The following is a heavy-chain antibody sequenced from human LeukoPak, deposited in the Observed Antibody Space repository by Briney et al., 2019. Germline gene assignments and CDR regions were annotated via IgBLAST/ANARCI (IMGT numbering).Heavy chain of an antibody. Sequence: SETLSLTCTVSGGSISSNYWSWIRQPPGKGLEWIGYIYHSGSTSYNPSLKSRVTFSVDTSKNQFSLKLNSVTAADTAVYYCARVPGIAVAGTLQNYYYYGMDVWGQGTTVTVSS. D-gene: IGHD6-19*01. V-gene: IGHV4-59*01. CDR1: GGSISSNY. CDR3: ARVPGIAVAGTLQNYYYYGMDV. J-gene: IGHJ6*02. CDR2: IYHSGST.